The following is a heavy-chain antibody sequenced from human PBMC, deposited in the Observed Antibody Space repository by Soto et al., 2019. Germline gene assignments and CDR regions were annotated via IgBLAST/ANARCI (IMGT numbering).Heavy chain of an antibody. J-gene: IGHJ4*02. CDR2: ISAYNGNT. CDR1: GYTFTSYG. Sequence: PSVKVSCKASGYTFTSYGISCVRHSPGQGLEWMGWISAYNGNTNYAQKLQGRVTMTTDTSTSTAYMELRSLRSDDTAVYYCARAGYSSGYYVADYWGQGTLVTVSS. CDR3: ARAGYSSGYYVADY. D-gene: IGHD3-22*01. V-gene: IGHV1-18*04.